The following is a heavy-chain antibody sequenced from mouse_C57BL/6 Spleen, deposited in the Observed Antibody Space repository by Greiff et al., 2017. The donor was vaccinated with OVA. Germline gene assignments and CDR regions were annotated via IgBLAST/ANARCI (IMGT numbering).Heavy chain of an antibody. CDR2: INPNYGTT. CDR3: AKWRDYDVGPDY. V-gene: IGHV1-39*01. J-gene: IGHJ4*01. D-gene: IGHD2-4*01. Sequence: EVQLQQSGPELVKPGASVKISCKASGYSFTDYNMNWVKQSHGKSLEWIGVINPNYGTTSYNQKFKGKATLTVDQSSITAYMQLNSLTSEDSAVYYRAKWRDYDVGPDYWGQGTSVTVSS. CDR1: GYSFTDYN.